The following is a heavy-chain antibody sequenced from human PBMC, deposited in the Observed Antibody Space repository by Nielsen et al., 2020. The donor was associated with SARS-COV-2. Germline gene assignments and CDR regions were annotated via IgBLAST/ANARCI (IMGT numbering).Heavy chain of an antibody. CDR3: PRVNPISGSWFDAFDI. D-gene: IGHD6-13*01. CDR2: IRSKANIYAT. Sequence: GESLKISCAASGFTFSGSSMHWVRQASGKGLEWIGRIRSKANIYATAYGASVKGRFTISRDDSKNTAYLQMNSLSTEDTAIYYCPRVNPISGSWFDAFDIWGQGTLVTVSS. CDR1: GFTFSGSS. V-gene: IGHV3-73*01. J-gene: IGHJ3*02.